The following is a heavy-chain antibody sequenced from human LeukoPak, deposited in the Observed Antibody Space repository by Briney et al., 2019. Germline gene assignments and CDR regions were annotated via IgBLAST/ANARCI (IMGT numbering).Heavy chain of an antibody. D-gene: IGHD6-13*01. Sequence: GGSLRLSCAASGFTFSSYWMHWVRQAPGKGLVWVSRINSDGSSTSYADSVKGRFTTSRDNAKNTLYLQMNSLRAEDTAVYYCARAGRIAAARLNWFDSWGQGTLVTVSS. CDR3: ARAGRIAAARLNWFDS. V-gene: IGHV3-74*01. CDR2: INSDGSST. J-gene: IGHJ5*01. CDR1: GFTFSSYW.